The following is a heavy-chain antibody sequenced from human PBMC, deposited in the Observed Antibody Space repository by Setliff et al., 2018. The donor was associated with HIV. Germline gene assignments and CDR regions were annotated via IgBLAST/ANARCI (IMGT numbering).Heavy chain of an antibody. CDR3: AKISPRGYSDITTGRLTDPFDV. V-gene: IGHV4-59*12. Sequence: ASETLSLTCTVSDSAMDSYYWSWVRQSPGRGLEYIGYIYWTGKTDHNPSLKSRVTISLDTSGNQLSLKLNSVTGADTAVYYCAKISPRGYSDITTGRLTDPFDVWGPGTMVTVSS. CDR1: DSAMDSYY. CDR2: IYWTGKT. D-gene: IGHD3-9*01. J-gene: IGHJ3*01.